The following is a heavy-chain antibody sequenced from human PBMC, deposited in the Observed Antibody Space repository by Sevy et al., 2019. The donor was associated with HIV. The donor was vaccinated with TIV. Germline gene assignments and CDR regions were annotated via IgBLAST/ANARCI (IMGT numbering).Heavy chain of an antibody. J-gene: IGHJ4*02. CDR1: GFTFSSYA. CDR3: AKDLLRFLEWVPNSFDY. CDR2: ISGSGGST. D-gene: IGHD3-3*01. V-gene: IGHV3-23*01. Sequence: GGSLRLSCAASGFTFSSYAMSWVRQAPGKGLEWVSAISGSGGSTYYADSVKGRFTISRDNSKNTLYLQMNSLRAEDTAVYYCAKDLLRFLEWVPNSFDYWGQGTLVTVSS.